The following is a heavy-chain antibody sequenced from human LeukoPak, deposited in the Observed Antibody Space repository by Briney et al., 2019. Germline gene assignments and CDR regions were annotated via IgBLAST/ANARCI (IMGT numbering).Heavy chain of an antibody. CDR1: GFTFSSYA. D-gene: IGHD2-15*01. J-gene: IGHJ4*02. CDR2: ISGSGGST. CDR3: AKGQHCSGGSCYPPECYFDY. Sequence: GGSLRLSCAASGFTFSSYAMSWVRQAPGKGLEWVSAISGSGGSTYYADSVKGRFTISRDNSKNTLYLQMNSLRAEDTAVYYCAKGQHCSGGSCYPPECYFDYWGQGTLVTVSS. V-gene: IGHV3-23*01.